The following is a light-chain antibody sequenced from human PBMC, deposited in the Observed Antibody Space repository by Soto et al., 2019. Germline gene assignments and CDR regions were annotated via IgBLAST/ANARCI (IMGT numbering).Light chain of an antibody. V-gene: IGKV3-11*01. CDR3: QQSSNWPPYT. CDR2: DAS. Sequence: IVVTKSPTTLSLSPGERGTLSCRASQSVSSSLAWYQQKPGQAPRLLIYDASSRATGIPARFSGSGSGTDFTLTISSLEPEDFAVYYCQQSSNWPPYTFGQGTKLEI. J-gene: IGKJ2*01. CDR1: QSVSSS.